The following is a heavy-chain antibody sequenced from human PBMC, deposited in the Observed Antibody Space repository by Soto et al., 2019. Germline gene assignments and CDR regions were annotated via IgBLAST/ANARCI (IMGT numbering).Heavy chain of an antibody. CDR3: AASYRGSWESDY. V-gene: IGHV1-18*01. Sequence: QVQLVQSGAEVKKPGASVKVSCKASGYTFTSYGISWVRQAPGQGLEWMGWISAYNGNTNYAQKLQGRVTMTTDTSASTAYMGLRSLRADDTAGCYCAASYRGSWESDYWGQGTLVTVSS. CDR2: ISAYNGNT. D-gene: IGHD1-26*01. J-gene: IGHJ4*02. CDR1: GYTFTSYG.